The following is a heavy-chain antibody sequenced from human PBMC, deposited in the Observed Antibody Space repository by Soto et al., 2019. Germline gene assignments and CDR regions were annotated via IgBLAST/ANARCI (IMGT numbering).Heavy chain of an antibody. CDR1: GYTFTSYG. D-gene: IGHD3-9*01. J-gene: IGHJ6*02. CDR3: ARDDILTGYYGMDV. CDR2: ISTYNGNT. V-gene: IGHV1-18*01. Sequence: ASVKVSCKASGYTFTSYGISWVRQAPGQGLEWMGWISTYNGNTNYAQKLQGRVTMTTDTSTSTAYMELRSLRSDDTAVYYCARDDILTGYYGMDVWGQGTTVTVSS.